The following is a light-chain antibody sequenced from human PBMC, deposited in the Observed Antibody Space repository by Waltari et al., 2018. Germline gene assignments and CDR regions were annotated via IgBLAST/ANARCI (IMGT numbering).Light chain of an antibody. CDR1: QVNSNY. CDR2: AAS. Sequence: DIQLTQSPSFLSASVGDRVTITCRTSQVNSNYIAWYQQKPGKAPKLLIHAASTLESGVPSRFSGSGSGTEFSLTISSLQPEDFATYHCQQLQSYPLTFGGGTKVEIK. V-gene: IGKV1-9*01. CDR3: QQLQSYPLT. J-gene: IGKJ4*01.